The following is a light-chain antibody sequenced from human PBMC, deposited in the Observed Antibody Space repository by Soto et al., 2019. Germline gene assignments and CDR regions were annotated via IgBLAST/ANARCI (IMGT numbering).Light chain of an antibody. CDR3: QSHDSSLNSWV. J-gene: IGLJ3*02. CDR2: GNT. V-gene: IGLV1-40*01. Sequence: QSVLTQPPSMSGAPGQRVTISCTGSSSNIGAGYDVHWYQHLPGTAPKLLIYGNTNRPSGVPDRFSGSKSGTSAALAIPGLQAEDEADYYCQSHDSSLNSWVFGGGTKVTVL. CDR1: SSNIGAGYD.